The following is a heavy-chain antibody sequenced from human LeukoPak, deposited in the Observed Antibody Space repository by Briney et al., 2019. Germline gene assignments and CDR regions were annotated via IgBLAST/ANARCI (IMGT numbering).Heavy chain of an antibody. Sequence: ASVKVSCKASGGTFSSYAISWVRQAPGQGLEWMGGIIPIFGTANYAQKFQGRVTITADESTSTAYMELSSLRSENTAVYYCARDRGDDTVSYFDSWGQGTLVTVSS. J-gene: IGHJ4*02. V-gene: IGHV1-69*01. CDR2: IIPIFGTA. CDR1: GGTFSSYA. CDR3: ARDRGDDTVSYFDS. D-gene: IGHD3-22*01.